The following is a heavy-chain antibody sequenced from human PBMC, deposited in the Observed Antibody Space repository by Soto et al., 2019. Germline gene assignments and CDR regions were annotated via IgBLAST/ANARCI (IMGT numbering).Heavy chain of an antibody. V-gene: IGHV3-48*01. CDR1: GFNFSSYS. CDR2: ISSSSSTI. D-gene: IGHD6-13*01. Sequence: PGGSMRLSCAASGFNFSSYSMNWVSQDPGKGLEWVSYISSSSSTIYYADSVKGRFTISRDNAKNSLYLQMNSLRAEDTAVYYCARHPERIAQIGWFDPWGQGTLVTVSS. CDR3: ARHPERIAQIGWFDP. J-gene: IGHJ5*02.